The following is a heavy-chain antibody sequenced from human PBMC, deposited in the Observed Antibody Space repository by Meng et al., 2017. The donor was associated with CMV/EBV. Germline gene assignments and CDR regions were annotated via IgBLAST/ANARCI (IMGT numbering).Heavy chain of an antibody. Sequence: CSVSCGSVSSGSYYWSWTRQSPEKGLEWIGYIYYSGSTNYNPSLKSRVTISVDTSKNQFSLKLSSVTAADTAVYYCARINTAMAHFDYWGQGTLVTVSS. CDR3: ARINTAMAHFDY. CDR1: CGSVSSGSYY. J-gene: IGHJ4*02. D-gene: IGHD5-18*01. CDR2: IYYSGST. V-gene: IGHV4-61*01.